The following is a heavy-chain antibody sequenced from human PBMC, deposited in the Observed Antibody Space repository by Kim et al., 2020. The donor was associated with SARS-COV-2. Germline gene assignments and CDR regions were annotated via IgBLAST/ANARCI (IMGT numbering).Heavy chain of an antibody. D-gene: IGHD7-27*01. CDR2: T. CDR3: AREELGLNDY. J-gene: IGHJ4*02. Sequence: TYHNPSRKSRVTISVDTSKNQFSLKLSSVTAADTAVYYCAREELGLNDYWGQGTLVTVSS. V-gene: IGHV4-39*01.